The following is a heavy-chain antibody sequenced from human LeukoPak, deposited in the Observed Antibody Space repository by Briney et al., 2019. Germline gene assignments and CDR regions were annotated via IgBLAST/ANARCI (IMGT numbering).Heavy chain of an antibody. CDR1: GFTFNNFA. CDR2: VSGGGGKT. Sequence: GGSLRLSCAASGFTFNNFAMSCVRQAPGKVLEWVSVVSGGGGKTYYRDCVKGRVTISRENSKNTGYLKMKSMRAEDTAVYYCAKDVLPTVWSPEYWGQGTLVTVSS. J-gene: IGHJ4*02. V-gene: IGHV3-23*01. D-gene: IGHD4-11*01. CDR3: AKDVLPTVWSPEY.